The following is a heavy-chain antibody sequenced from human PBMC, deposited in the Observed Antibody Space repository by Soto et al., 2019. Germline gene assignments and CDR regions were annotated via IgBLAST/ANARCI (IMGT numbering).Heavy chain of an antibody. CDR3: ARQTVTMVRKYYYYYMDV. CDR1: GGSISSYY. CDR2: IYYSGST. J-gene: IGHJ6*03. Sequence: SETLSLTCTVSGGSISSYYWSWIRQPPGKGLEWIGYIYYSGSTNYNPSLKSRVTISVDTSKNQFSLKLSSVTAADTAVYYCARQTVTMVRKYYYYYMDVWGKGTTVTVSS. V-gene: IGHV4-59*08. D-gene: IGHD3-10*01.